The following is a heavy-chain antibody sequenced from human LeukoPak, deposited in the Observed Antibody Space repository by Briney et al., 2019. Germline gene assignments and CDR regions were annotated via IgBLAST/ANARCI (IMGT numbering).Heavy chain of an antibody. CDR2: IYPSNSDT. CDR3: ARPRRQTLDDAFDI. Sequence: GESLKISCKGSGYSFTNYWIGWVRQMPGKGLEWMGIIYPSNSDTRYSPSFQGQVTISADKSIGTAYLQWSSLKASDTAIYYCARPRRQTLDDAFDIWGQGTMVTVSS. V-gene: IGHV5-51*01. J-gene: IGHJ3*02. CDR1: GYSFTNYW.